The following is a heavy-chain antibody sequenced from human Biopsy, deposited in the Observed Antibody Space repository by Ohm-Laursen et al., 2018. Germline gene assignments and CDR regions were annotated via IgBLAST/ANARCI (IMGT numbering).Heavy chain of an antibody. J-gene: IGHJ4*02. D-gene: IGHD3-22*01. CDR1: GYTFTNYN. Sequence: SAKVSCKASGYTFTNYNVNCVRQATGQGLEWRGGLNPNSGNTGYAQKFQGRVTMTRDTSISTAYMELSSLTSVDTAVYYCARDFNYDGGGSFNFDYWGQGTLVTVSS. CDR2: LNPNSGNT. V-gene: IGHV1-8*01. CDR3: ARDFNYDGGGSFNFDY.